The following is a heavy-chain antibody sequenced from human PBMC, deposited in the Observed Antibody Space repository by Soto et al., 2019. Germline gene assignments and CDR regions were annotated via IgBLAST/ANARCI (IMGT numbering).Heavy chain of an antibody. Sequence: PSETLSLTCTVSGASISSYDWSWIRRPPGKGLEWIGHISYSGSTNYKPPLKSRVTISVDTPKKQFSLKLTSVTAADTAVYYCARGRDGYNYPNFDYWGQGTLVTVSS. V-gene: IGHV4-59*01. CDR3: ARGRDGYNYPNFDY. J-gene: IGHJ4*02. D-gene: IGHD5-12*01. CDR1: GASISSYD. CDR2: ISYSGST.